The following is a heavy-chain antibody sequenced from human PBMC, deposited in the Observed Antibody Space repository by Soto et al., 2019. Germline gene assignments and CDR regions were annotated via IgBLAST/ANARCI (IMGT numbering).Heavy chain of an antibody. J-gene: IGHJ4*02. V-gene: IGHV4-34*01. CDR1: GGSFSGYY. CDR3: ATAIAVAGTYFDY. D-gene: IGHD6-19*01. CDR2: INHSGST. Sequence: QVQLQQWGAGLLKPSETLSLTCAVYGGSFSGYYWSWIRQPPGKGLEWIGEINHSGSTNYNPSLKIRVTISVDTSKNQFSLKLSSVTAADTAVYYCATAIAVAGTYFDYWGQGTLVTVSS.